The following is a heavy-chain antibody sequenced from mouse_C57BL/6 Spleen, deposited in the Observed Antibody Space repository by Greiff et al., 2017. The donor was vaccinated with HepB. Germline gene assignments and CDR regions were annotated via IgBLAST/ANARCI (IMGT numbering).Heavy chain of an antibody. CDR2: IYPGNSDT. V-gene: IGHV1-5*01. CDR1: GYTFTSYW. J-gene: IGHJ3*01. Sequence: EVQLQQSGTVLARPGASVKMSCKPSGYTFTSYWMHWVKQRPGQGLEWIGAIYPGNSDTSYNQKFKGKAKLTAVTSASTAYVELSSLTNEDSAVYYCTRADYYGSRAWFAYWGQGTLVTVSA. CDR3: TRADYYGSRAWFAY. D-gene: IGHD1-1*01.